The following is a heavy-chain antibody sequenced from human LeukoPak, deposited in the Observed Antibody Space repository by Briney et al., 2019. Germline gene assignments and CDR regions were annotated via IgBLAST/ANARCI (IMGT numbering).Heavy chain of an antibody. CDR1: GYTFTGYY. D-gene: IGHD3-10*01. V-gene: IGHV1-2*02. J-gene: IGHJ4*02. Sequence: GASVKVSCKASGYTFTGYYMHWVRQAPGQGLEWMGWINPKNGGTYYAEKFQGRVTMTRDTSITTVYMELSRLRSDDTAIYYCATDITALDYWGQGTLVTVSS. CDR2: INPKNGGT. CDR3: ATDITALDY.